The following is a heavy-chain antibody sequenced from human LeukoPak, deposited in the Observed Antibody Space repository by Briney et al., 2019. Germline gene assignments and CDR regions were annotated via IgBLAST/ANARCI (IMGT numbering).Heavy chain of an antibody. D-gene: IGHD5-18*01. CDR3: AKDAGGYSYGYSVTHAEYLQY. CDR1: GFTFTTYS. CDR2: ISSGSSAI. J-gene: IGHJ1*01. V-gene: IGHV3-21*04. Sequence: GGSLRLSCAASGFTFTTYSMTWVRQAPGKGLEWVSIISSGSSAIFSADALKGRFTISRDDAKNLLYLDMNSLRAEDTALYYCAKDAGGYSYGYSVTHAEYLQYWGQGTLVTVSS.